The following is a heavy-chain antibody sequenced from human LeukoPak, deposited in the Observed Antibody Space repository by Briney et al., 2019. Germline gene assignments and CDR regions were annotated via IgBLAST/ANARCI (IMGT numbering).Heavy chain of an antibody. V-gene: IGHV3-23*01. CDR3: AKGSHYSRPYYFDF. D-gene: IGHD3-10*01. Sequence: GGSLRLSCAASGFTFNNYAMSWVRQALGKGLEWVSAITGSGDDTYHSDSVKGRFTISRDNSKNTLYLQMNSLRAEDTAVYYCAKGSHYSRPYYFDFWGQEILVTVSS. J-gene: IGHJ4*02. CDR1: GFTFNNYA. CDR2: ITGSGDDT.